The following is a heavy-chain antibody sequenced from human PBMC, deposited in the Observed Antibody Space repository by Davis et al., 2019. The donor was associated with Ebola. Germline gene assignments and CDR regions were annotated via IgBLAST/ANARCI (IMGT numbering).Heavy chain of an antibody. D-gene: IGHD6-6*01. J-gene: IGHJ6*03. CDR2: ISGSGGST. CDR1: GFTLRSYA. Sequence: PGGSLRLSCAASGFTLRSYAMSWVRQAPGKGLEWVSAISGSGGSTYYADSVKGRFTISRDNSKNTLYLQMNSLRAEDTAVYYCAKEGQLVPDYYYYYYMDVWGKGTTVTVSS. CDR3: AKEGQLVPDYYYYYYMDV. V-gene: IGHV3-23*01.